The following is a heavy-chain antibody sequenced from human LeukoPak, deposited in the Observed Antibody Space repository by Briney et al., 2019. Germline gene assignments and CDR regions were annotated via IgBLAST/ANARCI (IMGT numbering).Heavy chain of an antibody. CDR3: ARHMRVLWSVRGVLNWFDP. J-gene: IGHJ5*02. CDR1: GYSISSGYY. Sequence: SETLSLTCTVSGYSISSGYYWGWIRQPPGKGLEWIGSIYYSGSPYYNPSLKSRVTISADTAKNQFSLKLSSVTAADTAVYYCARHMRVLWSVRGVLNWFDPWGQGTLVTVSS. V-gene: IGHV4-38-2*02. D-gene: IGHD3-10*01. CDR2: IYYSGSP.